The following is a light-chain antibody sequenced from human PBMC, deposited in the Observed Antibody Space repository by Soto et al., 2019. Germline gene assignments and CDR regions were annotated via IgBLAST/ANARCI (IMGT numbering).Light chain of an antibody. J-gene: IGKJ3*01. CDR1: QSISGN. Sequence: EIVMTQSPAILSVSPGESATLSCRASQSISGNLAWYQQKPGQAHRLLIYAASVRATGIPARFSGSGSGTEFTLTISSLQSDDFAVYSCQQYHNWPVTFGPGTKVDI. CDR3: QQYHNWPVT. CDR2: AAS. V-gene: IGKV3-15*01.